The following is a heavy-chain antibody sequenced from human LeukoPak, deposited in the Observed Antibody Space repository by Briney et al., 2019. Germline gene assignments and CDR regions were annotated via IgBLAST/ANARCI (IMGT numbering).Heavy chain of an antibody. D-gene: IGHD3-10*01. Sequence: QSGGSLRLSCAASGFTFSDYYMSWIRQAPGKGLEWVANIKQDGSEKYYVDSVKGRFTISRDNAKNSLYLQMNSLRAEDTAVYYCARDSPETEDLWFGELLMGYFDYWGQGTLVTVSS. V-gene: IGHV3-7*01. J-gene: IGHJ4*02. CDR3: ARDSPETEDLWFGELLMGYFDY. CDR1: GFTFSDYY. CDR2: IKQDGSEK.